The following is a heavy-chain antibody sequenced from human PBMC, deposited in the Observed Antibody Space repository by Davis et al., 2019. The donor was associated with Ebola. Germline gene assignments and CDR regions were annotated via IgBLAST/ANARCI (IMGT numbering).Heavy chain of an antibody. CDR1: GGSISSSSYY. V-gene: IGHV4-39*07. CDR3: ARNYGDYFNYYYMDV. Sequence: PGGSLRLSCTVSGGSISSSSYYWGWIRQPPGKGLEWIGSIYYSGSTYYNPSLKSRVTISVDTSKNQFSLKLSSVTAADTAVYSCARNYGDYFNYYYMDVWGKGTTVTVSS. CDR2: IYYSGST. J-gene: IGHJ6*03. D-gene: IGHD4-17*01.